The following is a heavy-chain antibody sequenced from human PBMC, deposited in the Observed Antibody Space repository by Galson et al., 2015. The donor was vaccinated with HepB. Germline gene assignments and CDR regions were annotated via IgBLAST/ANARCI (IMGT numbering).Heavy chain of an antibody. CDR2: ISYEGRHT. Sequence: SLRLSCAASGFSFSNYAMHWVRQAPGGGLEWVAVISYEGRHTYYADSVTGRFSISRDNSKSTPYVQMDNLRVEDTAVYFCARDTDIAATAVNYYYYFGMDVWGQGTTVTVSS. D-gene: IGHD6-13*01. CDR1: GFSFSNYA. V-gene: IGHV3-30*04. CDR3: ARDTDIAATAVNYYYYFGMDV. J-gene: IGHJ6*02.